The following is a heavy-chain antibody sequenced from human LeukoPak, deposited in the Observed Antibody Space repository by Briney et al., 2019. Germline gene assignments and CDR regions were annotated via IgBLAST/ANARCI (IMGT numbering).Heavy chain of an antibody. D-gene: IGHD3-3*01. CDR1: SYTFTNYA. CDR2: ISAYNGNT. CDR3: ARGLEWLTRRHTWFDP. J-gene: IGHJ5*02. Sequence: ASVKVSCKASSYTFTNYAFTWVRQAPGQGLEWMGWISAYNGNTNYAQKLQGRVAMTTDTSTSTAYMELRSLRSDDTAVYYCARGLEWLTRRHTWFDPWGQGTLVTVSS. V-gene: IGHV1-18*01.